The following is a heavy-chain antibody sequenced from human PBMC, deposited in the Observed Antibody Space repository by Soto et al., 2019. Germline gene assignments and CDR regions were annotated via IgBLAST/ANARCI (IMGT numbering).Heavy chain of an antibody. CDR3: ARGSGSYNDFDY. CDR1: GYTLTSYD. D-gene: IGHD3-10*01. CDR2: MNPNSGNT. Sequence: GASVKVSCKASGYTLTSYDINWVRQATGQGLEWMGWMNPNSGNTGYAQKFQGRVTMTRNTSISTAYMELSSLRSEDTAVYYCARGSGSYNDFDYWGQGTLVTVSS. V-gene: IGHV1-8*01. J-gene: IGHJ4*02.